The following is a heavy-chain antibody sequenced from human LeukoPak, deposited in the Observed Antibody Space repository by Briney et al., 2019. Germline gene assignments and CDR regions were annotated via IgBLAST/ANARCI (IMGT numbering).Heavy chain of an antibody. Sequence: PSETLSLTCAVHGGSLSGHYCIWIRQPPGKWLEWIGEINHSGSPNYSPSFKNRVTISVDTSKNQFSLSLRSVTAADTAVYYCARGPDIPVAAYWGQGTLVTVSS. CDR3: ARGPDIPVAAY. CDR2: INHSGSP. CDR1: GGSLSGHY. J-gene: IGHJ4*02. D-gene: IGHD6-19*01. V-gene: IGHV4-34*01.